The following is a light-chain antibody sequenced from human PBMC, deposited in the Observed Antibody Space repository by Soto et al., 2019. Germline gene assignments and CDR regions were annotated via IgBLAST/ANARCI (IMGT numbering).Light chain of an antibody. J-gene: IGKJ1*01. CDR2: AAS. Sequence: DIVMTQSPSSLSSSVGDRVTITCRASQSVSSYVNWYYQKPGNAPNLLIYAASTLQSGVPSRFSAYGSETDFTLNSSNLQAEDFANYYWQQGYTSPWTFGQGTKVEVK. CDR3: QQGYTSPWT. V-gene: IGKV1-39*01. CDR1: QSVSSY.